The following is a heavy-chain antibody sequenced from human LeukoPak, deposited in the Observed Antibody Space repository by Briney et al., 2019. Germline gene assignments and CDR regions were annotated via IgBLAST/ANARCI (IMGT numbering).Heavy chain of an antibody. Sequence: GGSLRLSCAASGFTSKNYTLTWVRQAPGKGPEWGSGISGTGGSTFYADSVKGRFTISRDNSRNTLFLQMDSLRAEDTAIYYCAKSRVAVPGRMNYFDSWGPGAQVTVSS. CDR2: ISGTGGST. CDR1: GFTSKNYT. CDR3: AKSRVAVPGRMNYFDS. V-gene: IGHV3-23*01. D-gene: IGHD6-19*01. J-gene: IGHJ4*02.